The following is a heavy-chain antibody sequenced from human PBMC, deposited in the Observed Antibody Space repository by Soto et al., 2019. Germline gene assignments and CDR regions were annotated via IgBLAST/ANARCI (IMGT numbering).Heavy chain of an antibody. J-gene: IGHJ4*02. CDR1: GFTFSSYG. CDR3: ARDYCSSTSCYDFDY. Sequence: QVQLVESGGGVVQPGRSLRLSCAASGFTFSSYGMHWVRQAPGKGLEWVAVIWYDGSNKYYADSVKGRFTISRDNSKNTLYLQMNRLRAEDTAVYYYARDYCSSTSCYDFDYWGQGTLVTVSS. V-gene: IGHV3-33*01. CDR2: IWYDGSNK. D-gene: IGHD2-2*01.